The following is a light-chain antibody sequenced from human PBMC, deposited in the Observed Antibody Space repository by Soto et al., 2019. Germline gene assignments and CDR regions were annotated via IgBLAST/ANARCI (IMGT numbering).Light chain of an antibody. CDR2: GSS. J-gene: IGKJ2*01. Sequence: EIVMTQSPATLSVSPGERATLSCRASQSVTSNLAWYQQKPGQAPRLLIHGSSVRATGIPARFSGSGSGTEFSLTISSLQSEDFAVYYCHQYSEWPHTFGQGTTLEIK. V-gene: IGKV3D-15*01. CDR3: HQYSEWPHT. CDR1: QSVTSN.